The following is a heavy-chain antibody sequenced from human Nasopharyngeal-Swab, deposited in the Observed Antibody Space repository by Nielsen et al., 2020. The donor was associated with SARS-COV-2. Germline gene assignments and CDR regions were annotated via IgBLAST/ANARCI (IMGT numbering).Heavy chain of an antibody. CDR1: GGSISSYY. J-gene: IGHJ6*03. D-gene: IGHD1-1*01. V-gene: IGHV4-59*01. CDR3: ARGSRGGTTSYYYYYYMDV. CDR2: IYHSGSA. Sequence: SETLSLTCTVSGGSISSYYCSWIRQPPGEGLEWIGHIYHSGSANYSPSLKSRVTISVDTSKNQFSLKLSSVTAADTALYYCARGSRGGTTSYYYYYYMDVWGKGTTVTVSS.